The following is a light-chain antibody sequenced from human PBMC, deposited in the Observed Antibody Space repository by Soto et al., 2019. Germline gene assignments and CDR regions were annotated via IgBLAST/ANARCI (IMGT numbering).Light chain of an antibody. CDR2: KAS. J-gene: IGKJ1*01. CDR1: QSIDTW. Sequence: DIQLPQSPCTLSAFVGATVTLTCRASQSIDTWLAWHQQKPGRAPKLLISKASTFDSGVPSRCSGSGAGTDFTLTSRDVQPDDVAIYYCQQYNSYRAFGQGTKGEIK. V-gene: IGKV1-5*03. CDR3: QQYNSYRA.